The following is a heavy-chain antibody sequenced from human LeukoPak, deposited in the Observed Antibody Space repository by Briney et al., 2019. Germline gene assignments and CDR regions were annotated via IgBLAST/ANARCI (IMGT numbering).Heavy chain of an antibody. CDR3: AKATDLGYSYGYYFDY. D-gene: IGHD5-18*01. CDR1: GSTFSNAW. Sequence: GGSLRLSCAASGSTFSNAWMSWVRQAPGKGLEWVGRIKSKTDGGTTDYAAPVKGRFTISRDDSKNTLYLQMNSLRAEDTAVYYCAKATDLGYSYGYYFDYWGQGTLVTVSS. V-gene: IGHV3-15*01. J-gene: IGHJ4*02. CDR2: IKSKTDGGTT.